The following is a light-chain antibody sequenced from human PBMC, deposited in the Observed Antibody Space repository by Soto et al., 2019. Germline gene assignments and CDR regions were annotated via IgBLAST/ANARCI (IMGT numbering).Light chain of an antibody. Sequence: DIQMTQSPSSLSASVGDRVTISCRASESIRNYLNWYQQKPGKAPELLIYAASTLQSGIPSRFSGSGSGTDFIFTITSLQPEDFATYFCQQSYNSPPTFGQGTKVEI. CDR1: ESIRNY. V-gene: IGKV1-39*01. J-gene: IGKJ1*01. CDR3: QQSYNSPPT. CDR2: AAS.